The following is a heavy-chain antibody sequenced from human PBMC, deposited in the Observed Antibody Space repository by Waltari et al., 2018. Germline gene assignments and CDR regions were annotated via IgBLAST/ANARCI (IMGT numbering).Heavy chain of an antibody. CDR1: GGSISSHY. Sequence: QVQLQESGPGLVKPSETLSLTCTVSGGSISSHYWSWIRQPPGHGLEWLGYIYYSGSTNYNPSLKSRVTISVDTSKNQFSLKLSSVTAADTAVYYCARAVYGSGSYYYYYYMDVWGKGTTVTVSS. J-gene: IGHJ6*03. CDR2: IYYSGST. D-gene: IGHD3-10*01. CDR3: ARAVYGSGSYYYYYYMDV. V-gene: IGHV4-59*11.